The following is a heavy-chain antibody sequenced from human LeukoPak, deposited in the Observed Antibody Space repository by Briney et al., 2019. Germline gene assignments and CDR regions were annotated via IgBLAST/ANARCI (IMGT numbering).Heavy chain of an antibody. D-gene: IGHD2-2*01. Sequence: GRSLRLSCAASGFTFSSYGMHWVRQAPGRGLEWVAVIWYDGSNKYYADSVKGRFTISRDNSKNTLYLQMNSLRAEDTAVYYCARDKDILWDIVVVPAAQTYYYYGMDVWGQGTTVTVSS. CDR3: ARDKDILWDIVVVPAAQTYYYYGMDV. V-gene: IGHV3-33*01. CDR2: IWYDGSNK. J-gene: IGHJ6*02. CDR1: GFTFSSYG.